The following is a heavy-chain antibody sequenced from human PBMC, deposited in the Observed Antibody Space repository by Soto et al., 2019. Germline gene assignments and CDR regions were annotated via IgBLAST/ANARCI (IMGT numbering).Heavy chain of an antibody. J-gene: IGHJ6*02. CDR2: IFWNDDR. V-gene: IGHV2-5*01. D-gene: IGHD3-3*01. Sequence: SGPTLVNPTQTFTLSCTFSGFSLSTSGVGVGWIRQPPGAALEWLALIFWNDDRRYSLSLKSGLTITTDTSKNQGVLTMTNMESVDTATYYCAQTYYDFWSGYEVPRRMDVWGQGTTVTVS. CDR1: GFSLSTSGVG. CDR3: AQTYYDFWSGYEVPRRMDV.